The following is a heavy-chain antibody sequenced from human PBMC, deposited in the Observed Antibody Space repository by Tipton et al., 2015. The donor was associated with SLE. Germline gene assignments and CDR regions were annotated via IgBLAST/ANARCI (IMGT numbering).Heavy chain of an antibody. CDR1: GYTFTTYG. CDR3: ARGPQLEPPTFHI. CDR2: ISTYNGNT. D-gene: IGHD1-1*01. Sequence: QLVQSGVEVKKPGASVRVSCKASGYTFTTYGISWVRQAPGQGLEWMGWISTYNGNTNYAQKFKGRVTMTTDTSTSTADMELRSLRSDATAVYYCARGPQLEPPTFHIWGQGTMVTVSS. J-gene: IGHJ3*02. V-gene: IGHV1-18*01.